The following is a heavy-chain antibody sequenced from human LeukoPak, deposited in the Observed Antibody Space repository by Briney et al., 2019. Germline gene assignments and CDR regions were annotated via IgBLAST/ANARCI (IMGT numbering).Heavy chain of an antibody. D-gene: IGHD5-12*01. Sequence: GGSLRLSCAASGFTFSSYAMHWVRQAPGKGLEWVAVIRYDGSKYYGESVKGRFTISRDNSKNTLYLQMDSLRVEDTAVYYCAKRGSGYDYGSLDYWGQGSLVTASS. J-gene: IGHJ4*02. CDR3: AKRGSGYDYGSLDY. CDR2: IRYDGSK. CDR1: GFTFSSYA. V-gene: IGHV3-30-3*02.